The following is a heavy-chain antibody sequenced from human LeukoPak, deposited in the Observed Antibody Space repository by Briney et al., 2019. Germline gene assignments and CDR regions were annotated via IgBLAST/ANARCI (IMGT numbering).Heavy chain of an antibody. J-gene: IGHJ3*02. CDR1: GGSVSSYY. D-gene: IGHD3-10*01. V-gene: IGHV4-4*07. CDR2: IYTSGST. Sequence: SETLSLTCTVSGGSVSSYYWSWIRQPAGKGLEWIGRIYTSGSTNYNPSLTSRVTISVDKSKNQFSLKLSSVTAADTDGYYCARAYYSYDAFDIWGQGTMVTVSS. CDR3: ARAYYSYDAFDI.